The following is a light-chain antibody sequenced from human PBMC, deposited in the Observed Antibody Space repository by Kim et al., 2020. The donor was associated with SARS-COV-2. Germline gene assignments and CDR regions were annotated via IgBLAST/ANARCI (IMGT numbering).Light chain of an antibody. V-gene: IGLV2-14*01. J-gene: IGLJ3*02. Sequence: QSALTQPASVSGSPGQSITISCTGTSSDVGGYNYVSWYQQHPGKAPKLMIYEVSNRPSGVSNRFSGSKSGNMASLTISGLQAEDEADYYCSPYTSSSTRVFGGGTKLTVL. CDR3: SPYTSSSTRV. CDR2: EVS. CDR1: SSDVGGYNY.